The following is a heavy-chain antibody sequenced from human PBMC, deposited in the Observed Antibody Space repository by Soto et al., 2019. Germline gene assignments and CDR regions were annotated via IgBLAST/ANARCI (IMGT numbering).Heavy chain of an antibody. D-gene: IGHD6-13*01. V-gene: IGHV4-59*01. Sequence: SDTLSLTCTVSGGSLTSDYWTWIRQPPGKGLEYIGYIYNSGTTNYNPSLRSRVTISIDTSKNQFSLKLSSVTAADTAVYYCARQGLKSGYSSSWYYDPWGQGPLVTVPS. CDR1: GGSLTSDY. CDR3: ARQGLKSGYSSSWYYDP. J-gene: IGHJ5*02. CDR2: IYNSGTT.